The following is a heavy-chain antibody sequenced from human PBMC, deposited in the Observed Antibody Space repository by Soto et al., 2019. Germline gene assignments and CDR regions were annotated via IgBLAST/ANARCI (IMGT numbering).Heavy chain of an antibody. CDR3: ARGGWFGGLKYYFDY. CDR2: ISSSSSTI. CDR1: GFTFSSYS. D-gene: IGHD3-10*01. Sequence: EVQLVESGGGLVQPGGSLRLSCAASGFTFSSYSMNWVRQAPGKGLEWVSYISSSSSTIYYADSVKGRFTISRDNAKNSLYLQMHSLRAEDTAVYYCARGGWFGGLKYYFDYWGQGTLVTVSS. J-gene: IGHJ4*02. V-gene: IGHV3-48*01.